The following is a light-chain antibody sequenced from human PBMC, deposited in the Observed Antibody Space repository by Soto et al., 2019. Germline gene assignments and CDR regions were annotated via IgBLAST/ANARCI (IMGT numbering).Light chain of an antibody. CDR2: GAS. V-gene: IGKV3-15*01. J-gene: IGKJ5*01. CDR3: QQYYNWPPVT. CDR1: QSISSN. Sequence: EIVMTQSPATLSVSPGERATLSCRASQSISSNLAWYQQKPGQAPRLLIYGASTRATGIPARFSGSVSGTEFTLTISSLQSEDFAVYYCQQYYNWPPVTFGQGTRMEIK.